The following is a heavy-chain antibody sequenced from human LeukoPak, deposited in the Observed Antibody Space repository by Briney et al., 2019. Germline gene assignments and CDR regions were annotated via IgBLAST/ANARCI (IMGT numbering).Heavy chain of an antibody. V-gene: IGHV6-1*01. Sequence: SQTLSLTCAISGDSVSSNSAAWNWIRQSPSRGLEWLGRTYYRSQWFNDYEVSVESRITINPDTSKNHFSLQLNSVTPEDTAVYYCAVGRCTGGGCYFEYWGQGTRVTVSS. CDR1: GDSVSSNSAA. J-gene: IGHJ4*02. D-gene: IGHD2-8*02. CDR3: AVGRCTGGGCYFEY. CDR2: TYYRSQWFN.